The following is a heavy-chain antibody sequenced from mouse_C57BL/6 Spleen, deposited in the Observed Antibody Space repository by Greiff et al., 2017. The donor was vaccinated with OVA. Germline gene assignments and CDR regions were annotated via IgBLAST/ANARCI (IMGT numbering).Heavy chain of an antibody. CDR1: GFTFSSYA. V-gene: IGHV5-9-1*02. CDR2: ISSGGDYI. CDR3: TREKYDDAMDY. D-gene: IGHD2-12*01. J-gene: IGHJ4*01. Sequence: EVKVVESGEGLVKPGGSLKLSCAASGFTFSSYAMSWVRQTPEKRLEWVAYISSGGDYIYYADTVKGRFTISRDNARNTLYLQMSSLKSEDTAMYYCTREKYDDAMDYWGQGTSVTVSS.